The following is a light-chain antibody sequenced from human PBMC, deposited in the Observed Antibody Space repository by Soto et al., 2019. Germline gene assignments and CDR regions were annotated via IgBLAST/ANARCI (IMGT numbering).Light chain of an antibody. V-gene: IGLV1-44*01. Sequence: QSVLTQPPSASGTPGQRVTISCSGSSSNIGSNTVNWYQQLPGTAPKLLIYSNNQRPSGVPDRFSGSKSGTSASLAISGLQSEDEADYYCAAWDDSLNARVFGGGPKLTVL. CDR2: SNN. CDR3: AAWDDSLNARV. J-gene: IGLJ3*02. CDR1: SSNIGSNT.